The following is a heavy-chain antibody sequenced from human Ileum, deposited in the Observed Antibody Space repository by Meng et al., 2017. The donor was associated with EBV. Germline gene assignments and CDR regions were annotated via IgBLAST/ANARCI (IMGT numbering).Heavy chain of an antibody. CDR3: AMGPDYAKTGY. Sequence: LLQEAGSGLVKPSETLSLTCSVSGGSISSSNYCWGWIRQPPGKGLEWIQSICYTDYTYYNPSLKSRVTISADKSKNQFSLRLNSLTAAGTAVYYCAMGPDYAKTGYWGQGTLVTVSS. CDR1: GGSISSSNYC. CDR2: ICYTDYT. D-gene: IGHD4-17*01. J-gene: IGHJ4*02. V-gene: IGHV4-39*01.